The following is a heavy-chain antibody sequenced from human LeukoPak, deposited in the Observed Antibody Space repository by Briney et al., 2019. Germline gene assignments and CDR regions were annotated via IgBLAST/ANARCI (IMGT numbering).Heavy chain of an antibody. J-gene: IGHJ4*02. CDR3: AAYYDSSGYYSYGPLDY. CDR1: GGTFSSYA. CDR2: IIPIFGTA. V-gene: IGHV1-69*13. D-gene: IGHD3-22*01. Sequence: ASVKVSCKASGGTFSSYAISWVRQAPGQGLEWMGGIIPIFGTANYAQKFQGRVTITADESTGTAYMELSSLRSEDTAVYYCAAYYDSSGYYSYGPLDYWGQGTLVTVSS.